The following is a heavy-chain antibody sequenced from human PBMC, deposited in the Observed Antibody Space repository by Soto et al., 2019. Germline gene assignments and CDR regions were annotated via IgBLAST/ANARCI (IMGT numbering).Heavy chain of an antibody. CDR3: ARPDERGYSSNHHYYYALDV. CDR2: IVPIFGIR. Sequence: QVQLVQSGAELKKPGSSVKVSCKASGGNFRSYAISWVRQAPGQGLEWMGGIVPIFGIRNYAQRFQGRVTITTDESTSTAYIELSSLRSDDTAVYFCARPDERGYSSNHHYYYALDVCGQGTTVTVTS. J-gene: IGHJ6*02. V-gene: IGHV1-69*01. CDR1: GGNFRSYA. D-gene: IGHD2-21*01.